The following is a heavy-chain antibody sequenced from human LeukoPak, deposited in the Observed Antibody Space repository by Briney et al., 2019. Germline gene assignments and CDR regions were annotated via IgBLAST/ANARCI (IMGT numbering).Heavy chain of an antibody. Sequence: SETLSLTCTVSGGSISSSSYYWGWIRQPPGKGLEWIGSIYYSGSTYYNPSLKSRVTISVDTSKNQFSLKLSSVTAADTAVYYCVPLDDYYMDVWGKGTTVTVSS. CDR1: GGSISSSSYY. V-gene: IGHV4-39*07. J-gene: IGHJ6*03. CDR3: VPLDDYYMDV. CDR2: IYYSGST.